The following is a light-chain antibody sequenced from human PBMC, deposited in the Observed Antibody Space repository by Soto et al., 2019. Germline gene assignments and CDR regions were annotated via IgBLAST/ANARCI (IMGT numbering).Light chain of an antibody. V-gene: IGKV1-12*01. CDR3: QQANRFPRT. J-gene: IGKJ1*01. Sequence: DIQMTQSPYSVSAAVGDRVTITCRSRQGISSGLAWYQQKPGKAPKLLIYAASSLQSVVPSRFSGSGSGTDVTLTISSLQPEAWATYYGQQANRFPRTFGQGTKVDIK. CDR1: QGISSG. CDR2: AAS.